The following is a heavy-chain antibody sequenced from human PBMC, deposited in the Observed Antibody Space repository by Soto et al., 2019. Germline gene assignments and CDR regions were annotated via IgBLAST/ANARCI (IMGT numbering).Heavy chain of an antibody. J-gene: IGHJ6*02. Sequence: QVQLVQSGAEVKKPGASVKVSCKASGYTFTGYYMHWVRQAPGQGLEWMGWINPNSGGTNYAQKFQGWVTMTMDPSISTAYMELSRLRSDDTAVYYCAKDYSNYPPTDYGMDVWGQGTTVTVSS. CDR1: GYTFTGYY. V-gene: IGHV1-2*04. CDR3: AKDYSNYPPTDYGMDV. D-gene: IGHD4-4*01. CDR2: INPNSGGT.